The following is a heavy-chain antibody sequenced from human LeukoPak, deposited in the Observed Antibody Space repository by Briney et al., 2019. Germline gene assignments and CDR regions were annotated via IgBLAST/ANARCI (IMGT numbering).Heavy chain of an antibody. V-gene: IGHV5-51*01. CDR3: ARRRDLYSGSYYPFDY. D-gene: IGHD1-26*01. CDR2: IYPGDSDA. J-gene: IGHJ4*02. CDR1: GYSFTSYW. Sequence: GESLQISCKGSGYSFTSYWIGWVRQMPGKGLKWMGIIYPGDSDARYSPSFQGQVTISADKSINTAYLQWSSLKASDTAMYYCARRRDLYSGSYYPFDYWGQGTLVTVSS.